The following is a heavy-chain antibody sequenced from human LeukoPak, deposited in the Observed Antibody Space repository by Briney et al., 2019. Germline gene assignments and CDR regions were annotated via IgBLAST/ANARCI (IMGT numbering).Heavy chain of an antibody. V-gene: IGHV1-8*01. J-gene: IGHJ6*02. CDR2: MNPNSGNT. Sequence: GASVKVSCKASGYTFTSYDINWVRQATGQGLEWMGWMNPNSGNTGYAQKFQGRVTMTRNTSISTACMELSSLRSDDTAVYYCARDSGVVPAATPPEMYYGMDVWGQGTTVTVSS. D-gene: IGHD2-2*01. CDR1: GYTFTSYD. CDR3: ARDSGVVPAATPPEMYYGMDV.